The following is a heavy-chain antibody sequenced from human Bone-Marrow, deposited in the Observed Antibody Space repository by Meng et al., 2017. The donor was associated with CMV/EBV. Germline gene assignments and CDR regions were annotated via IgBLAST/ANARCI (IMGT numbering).Heavy chain of an antibody. CDR2: INWNGGST. V-gene: IGHV3-20*04. J-gene: IGHJ4*02. CDR3: ARELDFDY. CDR1: GLTFTNAW. Sequence: GESLKISCAASGLTFTNAWMTWVRQAPGKGLEWVSGINWNGGSTGYADSVKGRFTISRDNAKNSLYLQMNSLRAEDTAVYYCARELDFDYWGQGTLVTVSS.